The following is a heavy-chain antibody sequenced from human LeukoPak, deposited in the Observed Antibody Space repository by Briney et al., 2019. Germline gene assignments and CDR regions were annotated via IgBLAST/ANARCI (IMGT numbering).Heavy chain of an antibody. CDR3: ARPAGTGYFDY. CDR2: ISSRGSTI. D-gene: IGHD6-13*01. V-gene: IGHV3-48*03. J-gene: IGHJ4*02. CDR1: GFTFSSYE. Sequence: GGSLRLSCAASGFTFSSYEMNWVRQAPGKGLEWISYISSRGSTIYYADSVKGRFTISRDNSKNTLYLQMNSLRAEDTAVYYCARPAGTGYFDYWGQGTLVTVSS.